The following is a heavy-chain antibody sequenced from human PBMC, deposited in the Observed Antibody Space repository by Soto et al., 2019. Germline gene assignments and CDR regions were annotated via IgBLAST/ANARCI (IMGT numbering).Heavy chain of an antibody. CDR1: GFTFNNAW. CDR2: VKTKTDGETT. CDR3: TSRIRTTNDY. D-gene: IGHD1-1*01. Sequence: EVQLVESGGGLVKPGGSLRLSCAASGFTFNNAWMNWVRQAPGKGLEWVGRVKTKTDGETTDYAAPAKGRFTISRDDSINTLYLQMNSLEIEDTAMYFCTSRIRTTNDYWGQGTLVTVSS. J-gene: IGHJ4*02. V-gene: IGHV3-15*07.